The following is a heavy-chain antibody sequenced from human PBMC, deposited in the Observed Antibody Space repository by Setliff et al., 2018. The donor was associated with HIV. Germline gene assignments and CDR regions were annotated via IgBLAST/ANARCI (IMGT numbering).Heavy chain of an antibody. CDR1: GYTFTSCF. V-gene: IGHV1-46*01. D-gene: IGHD4-4*01. CDR3: VKEYHTEVTDTRVANYFDY. J-gene: IGHJ4*02. CDR2: INPSDGTT. Sequence: GASVKVSCKASGYTFTSCFMHWVRQAPGQGLEYMGIINPSDGTTDYTRKFQDRVTMTSDTSTSTVYMELRSLRSEDTAIYYCVKEYHTEVTDTRVANYFDYWGQGTLVTVSS.